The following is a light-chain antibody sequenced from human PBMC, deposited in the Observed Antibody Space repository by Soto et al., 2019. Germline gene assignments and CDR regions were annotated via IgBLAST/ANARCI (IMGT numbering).Light chain of an antibody. CDR1: QSISSY. CDR3: QHYNSYSEA. CDR2: DAS. J-gene: IGKJ1*01. Sequence: DIQMTQSPSSLSASVGDRVTITCRASQSISSYLNWYQQKPGKAPKLLIYDASSLESGVPSRFSGGGSGTEFTLTISSLQPDDFATYYCQHYNSYSEAFGQGTKVDIK. V-gene: IGKV1-5*01.